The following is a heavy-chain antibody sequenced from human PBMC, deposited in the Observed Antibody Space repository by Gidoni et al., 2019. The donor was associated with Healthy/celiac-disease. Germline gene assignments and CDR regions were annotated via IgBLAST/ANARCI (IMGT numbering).Heavy chain of an antibody. V-gene: IGHV3-21*01. D-gene: IGHD5-12*01. CDR3: ASGTDDGYNRHY. CDR2: ISSSSSYI. CDR1: GFPFSSYS. J-gene: IGHJ4*02. Sequence: EVQLVESGGGLVKPGGSLRLSCAASGFPFSSYSMNWVRQAPGKGLEWVSSISSSSSYIYYADSVKGRFTISRDNAKNSLYLQMNSLRAEDTAVYYCASGTDDGYNRHYWGQGTLVTVSS.